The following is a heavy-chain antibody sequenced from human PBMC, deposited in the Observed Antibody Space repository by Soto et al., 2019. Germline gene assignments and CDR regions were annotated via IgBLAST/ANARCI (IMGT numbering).Heavy chain of an antibody. CDR2: IWGSGGSK. Sequence: PGGSLRLSCAASGFTFSSYGMHWVRQAPGKGLEWVAAIWGSGGSKYYADSVKGRFTISRDNSKNTLYLQMNSLRAEDTAVYYCAKGTAVAGTDYDYWGQGTLVTVSS. D-gene: IGHD6-19*01. V-gene: IGHV3-33*06. J-gene: IGHJ4*02. CDR3: AKGTAVAGTDYDY. CDR1: GFTFSSYG.